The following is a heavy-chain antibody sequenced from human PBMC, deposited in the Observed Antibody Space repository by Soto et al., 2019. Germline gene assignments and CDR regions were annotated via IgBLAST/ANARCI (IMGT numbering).Heavy chain of an antibody. V-gene: IGHV3-11*05. J-gene: IGHJ4*02. CDR3: GRGVRYYSSEKPADFVY. CDR1: GFTFSDYY. CDR2: NSVSSTYA. D-gene: IGHD3-10*01. Sequence: QVQLLESGGGLVKPGGSLRLSCAASGFTFSDYYMSWIRQARRKGLECDAYNSVSSTYANYADSVEGPSTISRDNATNSLVLQMNSLRAEDTAVYYRGRGVRYYSSEKPADFVYWGQGALVTVSS.